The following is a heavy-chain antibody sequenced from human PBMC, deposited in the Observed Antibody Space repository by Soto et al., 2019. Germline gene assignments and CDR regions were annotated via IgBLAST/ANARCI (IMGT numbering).Heavy chain of an antibody. Sequence: PSETLSLTCIVSGGSISEKYWNWVRQPPGKGLEWIGLIFANGHTDYNPSLKSRVTMSVDASKNQFSLRLTSMTAADTAAHSCVPGLAAAGLNWLSPRGRGTLVTVSS. CDR3: VPGLAAAGLNWLSP. CDR2: IFANGHT. J-gene: IGHJ5*02. CDR1: GGSISEKY. D-gene: IGHD6-13*01. V-gene: IGHV4-4*07.